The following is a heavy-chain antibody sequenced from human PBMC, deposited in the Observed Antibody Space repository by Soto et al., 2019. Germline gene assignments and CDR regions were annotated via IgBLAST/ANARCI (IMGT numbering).Heavy chain of an antibody. CDR2: MNPNSGNT. J-gene: IGHJ6*03. V-gene: IGHV1-8*01. CDR3: AREVGDYPYYYYYMDV. D-gene: IGHD1-26*01. Sequence: ASVKVSCKASGYTFTSYDINWVRQATGQGLEWMGWMNPNSGNTGYAQKFQGRVTMTRNTSISTAYMELSSLRSEDTAVYYCAREVGDYPYYYYYMDVWGKGTTVTVSS. CDR1: GYTFTSYD.